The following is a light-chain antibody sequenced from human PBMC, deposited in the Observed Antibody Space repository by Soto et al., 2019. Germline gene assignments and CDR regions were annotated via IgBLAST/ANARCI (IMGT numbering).Light chain of an antibody. CDR3: QHYGSSPPDT. V-gene: IGKV3-20*01. J-gene: IGKJ2*01. CDR2: GTS. Sequence: EIVLTQSPGTLSLSLGERATLSCRASQSVSSKYVAWYQQKPGQAPSLLIYGTSNRAADVPDRFSGTGSGTDFSPTISSLEPEDFAVYYCQHYGSSPPDTFGQGTKLEI. CDR1: QSVSSKY.